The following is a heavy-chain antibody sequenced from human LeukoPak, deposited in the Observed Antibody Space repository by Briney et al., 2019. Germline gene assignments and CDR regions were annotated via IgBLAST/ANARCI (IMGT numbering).Heavy chain of an antibody. Sequence: GGSLRLSCAASGFTFSNAWMSWVRQAPGKGLEWVGRIKSKTDGGTTDYAAPVKGRFTISRDDSKNTLYLQMNNLKTEDTGVYYCTTGTTYYYGSSAYGYWGQGTLATVSS. CDR3: TTGTTYYYGSSAYGY. V-gene: IGHV3-15*01. D-gene: IGHD3-22*01. J-gene: IGHJ4*02. CDR2: IKSKTDGGTT. CDR1: GFTFSNAW.